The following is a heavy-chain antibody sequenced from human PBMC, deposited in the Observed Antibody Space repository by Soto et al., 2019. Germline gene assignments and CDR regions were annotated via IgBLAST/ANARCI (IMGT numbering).Heavy chain of an antibody. J-gene: IGHJ4*02. Sequence: GGSLRLSCAASGFTFSSYAVSWVRQAPGKGLEWVSAISGSGGSTYYADSVKGRFTISRDNPKNTLYLQMNSLRAEDTAVYYCAKDLQQLAKRGYFDYWGQGTLVTVSS. CDR2: ISGSGGST. V-gene: IGHV3-23*01. CDR3: AKDLQQLAKRGYFDY. CDR1: GFTFSSYA. D-gene: IGHD6-13*01.